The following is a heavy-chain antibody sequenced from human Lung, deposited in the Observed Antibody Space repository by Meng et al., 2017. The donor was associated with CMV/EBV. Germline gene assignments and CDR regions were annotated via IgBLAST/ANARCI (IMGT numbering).Heavy chain of an antibody. V-gene: IGHV4-59*01. Sequence: SETLSLXXTVSGGSISTYYWNWLRQLPGKGLEWIGYISNSGSTDYNPSLKSRVTISVDTSKNQFSLKLTSVTAADTAVYYCARFDMDVEGYYGMDVWGQGTTXTVSS. J-gene: IGHJ6*02. D-gene: IGHD2-15*01. CDR1: GGSISTYY. CDR3: ARFDMDVEGYYGMDV. CDR2: ISNSGST.